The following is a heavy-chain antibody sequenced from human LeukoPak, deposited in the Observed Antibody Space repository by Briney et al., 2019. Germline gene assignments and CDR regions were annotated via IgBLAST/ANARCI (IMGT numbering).Heavy chain of an antibody. V-gene: IGHV3-7*01. J-gene: IGHJ4*02. CDR3: AGGQPIVS. D-gene: IGHD3-16*02. Sequence: GGSLRLSCAGSTYMFNNYWMTWVRQAPGKGLEWAANIKSDGSEKYFVDSVKGRFTIARDNAKKSLYLQMNSLRPEDTAVYYCAGGQPIVSWGQGTLVTVSS. CDR1: TYMFNNYW. CDR2: IKSDGSEK.